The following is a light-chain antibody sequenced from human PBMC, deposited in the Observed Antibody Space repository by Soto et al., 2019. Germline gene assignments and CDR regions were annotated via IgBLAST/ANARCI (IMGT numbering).Light chain of an antibody. CDR1: QSVSSY. Sequence: EVVLTDSLGTLPLSPVERATLSVKASQSVSSYLAWYQQKPGQAPRLLIYGVSSRATGIPDRVSGSGSGTDFTLTISRLEPEDFAVYYCQQYVTSPLTFGGGTKVDIK. J-gene: IGKJ4*01. V-gene: IGKV3-20*01. CDR3: QQYVTSPLT. CDR2: GVS.